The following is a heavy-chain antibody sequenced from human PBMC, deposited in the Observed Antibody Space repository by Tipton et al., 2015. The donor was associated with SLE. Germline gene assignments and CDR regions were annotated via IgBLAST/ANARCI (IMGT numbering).Heavy chain of an antibody. CDR3: ARGQLRYFEPRYYFMDV. CDR2: INRSRST. Sequence: TLSLTCAVYGGSFSGYYWSWIRQPPGKGLEWIGEINRSRSTNYNPSLKSRVTISVDTSKNQFSLKLSSVTAADTAVYYCARGQLRYFEPRYYFMDVWGKGTTVTVSS. D-gene: IGHD3-9*01. CDR1: GGSFSGYY. V-gene: IGHV4-34*01. J-gene: IGHJ6*03.